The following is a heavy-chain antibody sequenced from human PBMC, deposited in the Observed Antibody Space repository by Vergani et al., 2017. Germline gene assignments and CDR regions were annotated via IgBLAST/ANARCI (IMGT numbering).Heavy chain of an antibody. Sequence: QVQLVQSGSELKKPGASVKVSCKASGYTFTSYGISWVRQAPGQGLEWMGWISAYNGNTNYAQKLQGRVTMTTDTSTSTAYMELRSLRSDDTAVYYCARPVYYYGSGSRAYYMDVWGKGTTVTVSS. V-gene: IGHV1-18*01. CDR3: ARPVYYYGSGSRAYYMDV. CDR2: ISAYNGNT. D-gene: IGHD3-10*01. J-gene: IGHJ6*03. CDR1: GYTFTSYG.